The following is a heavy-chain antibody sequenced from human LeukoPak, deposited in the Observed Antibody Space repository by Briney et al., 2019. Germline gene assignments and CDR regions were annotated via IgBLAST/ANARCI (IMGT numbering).Heavy chain of an antibody. CDR1: GFTFSNAW. J-gene: IGHJ3*02. CDR3: TRVRLDDYGDRDAFDI. CDR2: IKSKTDGGTT. D-gene: IGHD4-17*01. V-gene: IGHV3-15*01. Sequence: PGGSLRLSCAASGFTFSNAWMSWVRQAPGKGLEWVGRIKSKTDGGTTDYAAPVKGRFTISRDDSKNTLYLQMNSLKTEDTAVYYCTRVRLDDYGDRDAFDIWGQGTMVTVSS.